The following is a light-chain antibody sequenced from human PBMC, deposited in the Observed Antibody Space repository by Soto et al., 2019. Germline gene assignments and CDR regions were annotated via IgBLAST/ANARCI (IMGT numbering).Light chain of an antibody. CDR3: ALDISANASVL. CDR2: QVT. J-gene: IGLJ1*01. V-gene: IGLV2-14*01. Sequence: QSVLTQPASVSGSPGQSITISCTGTSRDIGNYNYVSWYRHHPGKAPKLTIYQVTSRPSGVSDRFSGSNSGMKASLTISVLQPHDEPHYRSALDISANASVLFGSGTKVIVL. CDR1: SRDIGNYNY.